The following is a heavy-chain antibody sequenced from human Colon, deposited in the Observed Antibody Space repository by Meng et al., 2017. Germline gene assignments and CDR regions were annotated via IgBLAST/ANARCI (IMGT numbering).Heavy chain of an antibody. CDR2: IYHGGNI. V-gene: IGHV4-38-2*02. Sequence: GSLRLSCSVSGYSIGSGYYWGWIRQPPGKGLEWIGSIYHGGNIDYNPSLKSRVTVSLDTSKNQFSLNVTSVTAADTAVYYCARGAPTSPFDYWGQGTLVNVSS. D-gene: IGHD2-2*01. J-gene: IGHJ4*02. CDR3: ARGAPTSPFDY. CDR1: GYSIGSGYY.